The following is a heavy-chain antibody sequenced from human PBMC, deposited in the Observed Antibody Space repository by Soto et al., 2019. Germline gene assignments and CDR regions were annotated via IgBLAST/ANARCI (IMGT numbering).Heavy chain of an antibody. J-gene: IGHJ1*01. CDR2: ISGSGGST. CDR1: GLTFSSYA. D-gene: IGHD6-6*01. Sequence: QSGGSLRLSCAASGLTFSSYAMSWVRQAPGKGLEWVSAISGSGGSTYYADSVKGRFTISRDNSKNTLYLQMNSLRAEDTAVYYCAKFPKNIAARPLGYFQHWGQGTLVTVSS. V-gene: IGHV3-23*01. CDR3: AKFPKNIAARPLGYFQH.